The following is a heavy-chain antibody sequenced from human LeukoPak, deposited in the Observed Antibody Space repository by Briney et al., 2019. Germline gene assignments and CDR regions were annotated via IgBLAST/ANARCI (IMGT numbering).Heavy chain of an antibody. CDR2: IRSKANSYAT. CDR1: GFTFSGPA. Sequence: GGSLRLSCAASGFTFSGPAMHWVRQASGKGLEWVGRIRSKANSYATAYAASVKGRFTISRDDSKNTAYLQMNSLKTEDTAVYYCTSPMATRDYWGQGTLVTVSS. J-gene: IGHJ4*02. CDR3: TSPMATRDY. V-gene: IGHV3-73*01. D-gene: IGHD5-24*01.